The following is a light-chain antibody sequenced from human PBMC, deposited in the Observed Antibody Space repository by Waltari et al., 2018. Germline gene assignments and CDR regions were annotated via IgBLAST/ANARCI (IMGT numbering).Light chain of an antibody. J-gene: IGKJ1*01. V-gene: IGKV3-20*01. CDR1: QSVSKY. CDR3: QNHERLPAT. Sequence: VLTQSPGTLSLSPGERATLSCRASQSVSKYLSWYQQRPGQAPRLLIYAASTRATGVPGSFSGSGFGTDFSRTISRLEPEDFAVYYCQNHERLPATFGQGTKVEIK. CDR2: AAS.